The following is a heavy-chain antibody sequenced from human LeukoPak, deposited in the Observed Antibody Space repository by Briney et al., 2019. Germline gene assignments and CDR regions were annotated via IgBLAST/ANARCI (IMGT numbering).Heavy chain of an antibody. D-gene: IGHD3-9*01. V-gene: IGHV4-34*01. Sequence: PSETLSLTCAVYGGSFNDYYWSWIRQPPGKGLEWIGEINHSGSSNYSPSLKSRVTISVDTSKNQFSLKLTSVTAADTAVYYCARVRGPGTLSDFDILTGYYSGSYCYMDVWGKGTTVAVSS. CDR3: ARVRGPGTLSDFDILTGYYSGSYCYMDV. CDR2: INHSGSS. CDR1: GGSFNDYY. J-gene: IGHJ6*03.